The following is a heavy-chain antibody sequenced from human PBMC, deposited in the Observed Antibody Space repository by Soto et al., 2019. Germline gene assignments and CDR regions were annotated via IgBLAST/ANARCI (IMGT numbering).Heavy chain of an antibody. Sequence: EVQLVQSGAESKKPGESLRLYCQGSGYRFINYWISWVRQMPGKGLGWVGRMDPSASYTVYSPSFHGHVTISIDTAITTAFLEWRSLQASDTAMYSCVRHGNGTPFYFDFWGRGTLVPVSS. CDR3: VRHGNGTPFYFDF. V-gene: IGHV5-10-1*03. D-gene: IGHD1-1*01. CDR1: GYRFINYW. J-gene: IGHJ4*02. CDR2: MDPSASYT.